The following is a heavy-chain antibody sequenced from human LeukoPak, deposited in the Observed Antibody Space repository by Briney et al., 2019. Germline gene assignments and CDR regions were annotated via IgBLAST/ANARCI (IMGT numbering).Heavy chain of an antibody. V-gene: IGHV1-18*01. J-gene: IGHJ4*02. CDR3: ARNLKMGFTSGRYSWGTGPSNDY. CDR1: GYTFTNYG. Sequence: ASVKVSCKASGYTFTNYGISWVRQAPGQGLEWMGWISGYNGNTNYAQKFQGRITMTTDTSTSTGYMELRSLRCDDTAVYYWARNLKMGFTSGRYSWGTGPSNDYWGKGTLVTVSS. D-gene: IGHD6-19*01. CDR2: ISGYNGNT.